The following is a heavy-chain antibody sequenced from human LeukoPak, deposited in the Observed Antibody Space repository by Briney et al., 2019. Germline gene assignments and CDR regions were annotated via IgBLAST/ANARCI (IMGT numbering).Heavy chain of an antibody. J-gene: IGHJ4*02. CDR1: GFTVSSNY. Sequence: GGSLRLSCAASGFTVSSNYMSWVRQAPGKGLEWVSVIYSGGSTYYADSVKGRFTISRDNSKNTQYLQMNSLRAEDTAVYYCAREGYYYDSSGYYYAFDYWGQGTLVTVSS. CDR2: IYSGGST. CDR3: AREGYYYDSSGYYYAFDY. D-gene: IGHD3-22*01. V-gene: IGHV3-53*01.